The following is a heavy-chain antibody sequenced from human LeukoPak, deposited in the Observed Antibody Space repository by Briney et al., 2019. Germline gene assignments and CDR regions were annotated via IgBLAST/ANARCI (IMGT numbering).Heavy chain of an antibody. CDR2: MYSGGST. CDR1: GFTVSSYY. J-gene: IGHJ4*02. V-gene: IGHV3-66*01. CDR3: ASPQWLAF. D-gene: IGHD6-19*01. Sequence: PGGSLRLSCAASGFTVSSYYMIWVRQAPGKGLEWVSVMYSGGSTYYADSVKGRVAISRDNSQNTVFLQMNSVRVEDTAVYYCASPQWLAFWGQGTLVTVSS.